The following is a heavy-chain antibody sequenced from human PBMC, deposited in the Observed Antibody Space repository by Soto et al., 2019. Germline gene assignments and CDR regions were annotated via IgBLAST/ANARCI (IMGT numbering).Heavy chain of an antibody. Sequence: GGSLRLSCIGSGSSFSAYNMNWVRQAPGEGLEWVSSIKVGSSRIYQPDSMKGRFTISRDDARNSVYLQINSLRAEDTALYFCVRSPKIGVRGAFWGRGTQVTVS. CDR2: IKVGSSRI. CDR3: VRSPKIGVRGAF. CDR1: GSSFSAYN. D-gene: IGHD3-16*01. V-gene: IGHV3-21*01. J-gene: IGHJ1*01.